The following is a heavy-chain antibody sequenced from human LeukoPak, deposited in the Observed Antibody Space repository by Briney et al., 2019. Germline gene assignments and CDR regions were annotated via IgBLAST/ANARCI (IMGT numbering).Heavy chain of an antibody. V-gene: IGHV4-34*01. CDR3: ARHSYGDYEQCFDY. D-gene: IGHD4-17*01. J-gene: IGHJ4*02. CDR1: GGSISGYY. CDR2: INHSGST. Sequence: SETLSLTCAVYGGSISGYYWSWIRQPPGKGLEWIGEINHSGSTNYNPSLKSRVTISVDTSKNQFSLKLSSVTAADTAVYYCARHSYGDYEQCFDYWGQGTLVTVSS.